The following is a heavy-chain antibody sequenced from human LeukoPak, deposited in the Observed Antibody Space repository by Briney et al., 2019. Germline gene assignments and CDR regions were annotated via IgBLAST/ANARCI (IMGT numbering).Heavy chain of an antibody. J-gene: IGHJ4*02. CDR1: GDSVSSNSAS. CDR3: ARGGSGMTVALFYY. Sequence: SQTLSLTCAISGDSVSSNSASWNWIRQSPSRGLEWLGRTYYRSKWYSDSAVSVRGRITINPDTSKNQFSLQLNSAAPEDTAVYYCARGGSGMTVALFYYWGQGTLVTVSS. D-gene: IGHD6-19*01. V-gene: IGHV6-1*01. CDR2: TYYRSKWYS.